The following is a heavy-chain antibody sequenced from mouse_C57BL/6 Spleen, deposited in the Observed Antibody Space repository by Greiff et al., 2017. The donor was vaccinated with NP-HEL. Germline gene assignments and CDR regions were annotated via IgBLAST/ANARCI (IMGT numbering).Heavy chain of an antibody. CDR1: GFTFSSYG. CDR2: ISSGGSYT. Sequence: EVQLVESGGDLVKPGGSLKLSCAASGFTFSSYGMSWVRQTPDKRLEWVATISSGGSYTYYPDSVKGRFTISRDNAKNTLYLQMSSLKSEDTAMYYCARQVLTTVAYFDYWGQGTTLTVSS. D-gene: IGHD1-1*01. J-gene: IGHJ2*01. V-gene: IGHV5-6*01. CDR3: ARQVLTTVAYFDY.